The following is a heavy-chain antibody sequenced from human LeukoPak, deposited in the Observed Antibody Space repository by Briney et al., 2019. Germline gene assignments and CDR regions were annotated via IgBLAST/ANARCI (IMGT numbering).Heavy chain of an antibody. D-gene: IGHD6-25*01. CDR1: GGSISSYY. CDR3: ARSAIDAFDI. Sequence: TSETLSLACTVSGGSISSYYWSWIRQPPGKGLEWIGYIYYSGSTNYNPSLKSRVTISVDTSKNQFSLKLSSVTAADTAVYYCARSAIDAFDIWGQGTMVTVSS. CDR2: IYYSGST. V-gene: IGHV4-59*08. J-gene: IGHJ3*02.